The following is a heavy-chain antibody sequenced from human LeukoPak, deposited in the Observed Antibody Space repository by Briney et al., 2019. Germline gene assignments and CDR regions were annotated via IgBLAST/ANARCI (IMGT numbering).Heavy chain of an antibody. Sequence: GGSLRLSCAASGFTFSTYWMNWFRQTPGKGLEWVAFIRYDGSNKYYADSVKGRFTISRDNSKNTLYLQMNSLTAEDTAVYYCAKDSSGYWSYFDYWGQGTLVTVSS. V-gene: IGHV3-30*02. J-gene: IGHJ4*02. D-gene: IGHD3-22*01. CDR1: GFTFSTYW. CDR2: IRYDGSNK. CDR3: AKDSSGYWSYFDY.